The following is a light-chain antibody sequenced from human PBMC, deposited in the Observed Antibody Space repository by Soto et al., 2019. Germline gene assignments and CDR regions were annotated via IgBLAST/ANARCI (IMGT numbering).Light chain of an antibody. V-gene: IGLV2-14*01. J-gene: IGLJ3*02. CDR3: SSYKTRSNWV. Sequence: QSVLTQPASVSGSPGQSITISCTGTSSDVGNYRYVSWYQQHPGKAPKLMVYEVTNRPSEVSDRFSGSKSGNTASLTISGLQAEDEADYYCSSYKTRSNWVFGGGTKVTVL. CDR2: EVT. CDR1: SSDVGNYRY.